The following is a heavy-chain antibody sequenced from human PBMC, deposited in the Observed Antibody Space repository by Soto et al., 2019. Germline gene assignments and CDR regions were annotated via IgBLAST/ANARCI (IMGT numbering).Heavy chain of an antibody. V-gene: IGHV1-69*08. Sequence: QVQLVQSGAEVKKPGSSVKVSCKASGGTFSRYSITWVRQAPGHGLEWIGRIIPIFGIASYAQKFQGRVTIIADECTSTAYMELSSRRSDDTAVYYCAREDRDRETGLVPAAIAGMDVWGQGTTVTVSS. CDR3: AREDRDRETGLVPAAIAGMDV. CDR2: IIPIFGIA. CDR1: GGTFSRYS. J-gene: IGHJ6*02. D-gene: IGHD2-2*01.